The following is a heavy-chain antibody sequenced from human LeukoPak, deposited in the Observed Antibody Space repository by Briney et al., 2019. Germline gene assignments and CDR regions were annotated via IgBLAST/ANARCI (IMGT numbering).Heavy chain of an antibody. D-gene: IGHD6-25*01. Sequence: GGSLRLSCAASGFTFSSYSMNWVRQAPGKGLEWVSYISSSSSTIYYADSVKGRFTISRDNAKNSLYLQMNSLRAEDTAVYYCARRRHPAAFDIWGQGTMVTVSS. J-gene: IGHJ3*02. CDR3: ARRRHPAAFDI. CDR1: GFTFSSYS. V-gene: IGHV3-48*04. CDR2: ISSSSSTI.